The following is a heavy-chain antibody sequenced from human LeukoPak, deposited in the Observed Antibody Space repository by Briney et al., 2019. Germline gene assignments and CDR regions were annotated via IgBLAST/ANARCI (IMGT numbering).Heavy chain of an antibody. Sequence: PGGSLRLSCAASGFTFSSYSMNWVRQAPGKGLEWVSSISSSSSYIYYADSVKGRFTISRDNANNSLYLQMNRLRAEDTAVYYCARDLTGGDYVRGAFDIWGQGTMVTVSS. CDR3: ARDLTGGDYVRGAFDI. V-gene: IGHV3-21*01. CDR2: ISSSSSYI. J-gene: IGHJ3*02. D-gene: IGHD4-17*01. CDR1: GFTFSSYS.